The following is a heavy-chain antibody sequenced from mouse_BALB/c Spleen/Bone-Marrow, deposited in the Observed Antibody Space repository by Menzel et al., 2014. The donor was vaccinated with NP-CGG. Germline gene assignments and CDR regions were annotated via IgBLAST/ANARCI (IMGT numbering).Heavy chain of an antibody. J-gene: IGHJ2*01. Sequence: EVQLQQSGPELVKPGASVKISCKASGYTFTDYNMHWVKKSHGKSLEWIGYIYRYNGDTGYNQKFKSKATLTVDNSSSTAYMELRSLTSEDSAVYYCARRSSFDYWGQGTTLTVSS. V-gene: IGHV1S29*02. CDR3: ARRSSFDY. CDR2: IYRYNGDT. D-gene: IGHD1-1*01. CDR1: GYTFTDYN.